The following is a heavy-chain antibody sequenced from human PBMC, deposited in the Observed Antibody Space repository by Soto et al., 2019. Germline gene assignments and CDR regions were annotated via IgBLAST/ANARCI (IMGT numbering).Heavy chain of an antibody. D-gene: IGHD3-10*01. CDR1: GGSLSSSSYY. V-gene: IGHV4-39*01. J-gene: IGHJ4*02. CDR2: IYYSGST. CDR3: ARQRITMVRGKYYFDY. Sequence: XTLSLACTVSGGSLSSSSYYWGWIRQPPGKGLEWIGSIYYSGSTYYNPSLKSRVSISVDTSKNQFSLKLSSVTAAQTAVYYCARQRITMVRGKYYFDYWGQGTLVTVSS.